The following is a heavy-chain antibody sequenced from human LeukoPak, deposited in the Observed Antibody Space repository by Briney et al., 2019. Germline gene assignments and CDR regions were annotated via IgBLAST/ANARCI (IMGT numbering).Heavy chain of an antibody. Sequence: PSETLSLTCAVSGDSIRSHSWSWIRLPPGKGLEWIGYTGSTNYNPSLKGRVTIAADTSMNQFSLKLTSVTAADTAVYYCALSGSGPADSWGQGIMVTVSS. J-gene: IGHJ4*02. V-gene: IGHV4-59*11. CDR1: GDSIRSHS. CDR3: ALSGSGPADS. D-gene: IGHD6-25*01. CDR2: TGST.